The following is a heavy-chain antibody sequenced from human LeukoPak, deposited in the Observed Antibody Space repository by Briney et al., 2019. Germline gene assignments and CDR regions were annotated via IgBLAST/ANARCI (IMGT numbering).Heavy chain of an antibody. D-gene: IGHD3-10*01. CDR2: ISVSGGST. Sequence: PGGSLRLSSAASGFTFSGYAMSWVRQAPGKGVEWVSAISVSGGSTYYADSVKGRFTISRDNSKNTLYLQMNSLTAEDTAVYYCATKVSGSYNNSLAYWGQGTVVTVSS. CDR1: GFTFSGYA. CDR3: ATKVSGSYNNSLAY. J-gene: IGHJ4*02. V-gene: IGHV3-23*01.